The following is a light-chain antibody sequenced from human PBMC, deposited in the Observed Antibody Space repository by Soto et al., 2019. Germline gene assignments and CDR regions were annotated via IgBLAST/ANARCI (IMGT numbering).Light chain of an antibody. Sequence: DIQMTQSPSTLSASVGDRVTITCRASQTIKNYLAWYQQKPGKAPNLLIYTAPSLKSGVQSRFSGSGSETEFTLTISGLQPDDFATYYCQQYNSFSSFGQGTKVEVK. CDR3: QQYNSFSS. V-gene: IGKV1-5*03. J-gene: IGKJ1*01. CDR2: TAP. CDR1: QTIKNY.